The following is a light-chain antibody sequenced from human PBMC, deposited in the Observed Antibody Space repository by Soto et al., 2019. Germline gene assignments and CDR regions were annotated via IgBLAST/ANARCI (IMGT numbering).Light chain of an antibody. V-gene: IGKV3-20*01. CDR1: QSVSSY. CDR2: DAS. CDR3: RQYGRSLEFA. J-gene: IGKJ4*01. Sequence: EVVLTQSPATLSLSPGERATLSCRASQSVSSYLAWYQQKTGQAPRLLIYDASTRATGIPDRFSGSGSGTDFTLTISRLDPEDFAVYYCRQYGRSLEFAVGGGTKVDIK.